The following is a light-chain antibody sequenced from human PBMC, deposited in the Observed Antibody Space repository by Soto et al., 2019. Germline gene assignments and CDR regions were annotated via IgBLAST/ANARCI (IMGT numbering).Light chain of an antibody. CDR1: SSDVGGYNY. J-gene: IGLJ2*01. Sequence: QSVLTQPASVSGSPGQSITISCTGTSSDVGGYNYVSWYQQLPGNAPKLIIYDVNNRPSGVSNRFSGSKSGNTPSLTISGLQAEDEADYYCSSYTSVSTLVFGGGTQLTVL. CDR2: DVN. V-gene: IGLV2-14*01. CDR3: SSYTSVSTLV.